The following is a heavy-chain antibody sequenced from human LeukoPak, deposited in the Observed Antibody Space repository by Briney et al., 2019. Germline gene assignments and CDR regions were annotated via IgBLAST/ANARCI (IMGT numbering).Heavy chain of an antibody. CDR3: AQRTDGGSYSEG. CDR2: INPNSGGT. D-gene: IGHD1-26*01. CDR1: GYTFTGYF. V-gene: IGHV1-2*02. J-gene: IGHJ4*02. Sequence: GASVKVSCKTSGYTFTGYFMHWVRQAPGQGLEWMGWINPNSGGTNYAQEFQGRVTMTRDTSISTAYMELTRLTSGDTAVYYCAQRTDGGSYSEGWGQGTLVTVSS.